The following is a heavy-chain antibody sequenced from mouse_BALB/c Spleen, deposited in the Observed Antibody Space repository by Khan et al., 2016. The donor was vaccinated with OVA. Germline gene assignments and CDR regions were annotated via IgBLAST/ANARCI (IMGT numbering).Heavy chain of an antibody. CDR1: GYSFTLYY. CDR2: VNPNTGGS. Sequence: VQLQQSGPDLVKPGASVKISCKASGYSFTLYYMTWVKQSHGKSLEWIGRVNPNTGGSDYKQDFKGKAILTVDKSSNTAYMELHSLTSEDSAVYYCARGYDFFADWGQGTLVTVSA. CDR3: ARGYDFFAD. V-gene: IGHV1-34*02. J-gene: IGHJ3*01. D-gene: IGHD2-14*01.